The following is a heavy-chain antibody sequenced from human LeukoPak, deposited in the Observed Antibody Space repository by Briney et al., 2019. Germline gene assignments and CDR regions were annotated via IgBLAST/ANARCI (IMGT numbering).Heavy chain of an antibody. Sequence: GGSLRLSCAASGFTFSSYEMNWVRQAPGKGLELVSYISSSGSTIYYADSVKGRFTISRDNAKNSLYLQMNSLRAEDTAVYYCAREGRRITIFGVVINFDYWGQGTQVTVSS. CDR1: GFTFSSYE. D-gene: IGHD3-3*01. V-gene: IGHV3-48*03. CDR2: ISSSGSTI. CDR3: AREGRRITIFGVVINFDY. J-gene: IGHJ4*02.